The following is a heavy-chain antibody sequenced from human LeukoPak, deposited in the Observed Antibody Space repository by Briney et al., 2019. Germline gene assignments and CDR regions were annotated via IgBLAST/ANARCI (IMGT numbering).Heavy chain of an antibody. CDR3: ARGGELLWFGELYSNWFDP. CDR1: GYTFTSYD. D-gene: IGHD3-10*01. CDR2: MNPNSGNT. V-gene: IGHV1-8*01. Sequence: ASVKVSCKASGYTFTSYDINWVRQATGQGLEWTGWMNPNSGNTGYAQEFQGRVTMTRNTSISTAYMELSSLRSEDTAVYYCARGGELLWFGELYSNWFDPWGQGTLVTVSS. J-gene: IGHJ5*02.